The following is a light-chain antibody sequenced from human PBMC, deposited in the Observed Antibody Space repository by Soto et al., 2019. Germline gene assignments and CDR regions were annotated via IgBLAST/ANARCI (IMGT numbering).Light chain of an antibody. CDR2: GNN. J-gene: IGLJ1*01. V-gene: IGLV1-40*01. CDR1: SSNIGADDD. CDR3: QSYDSSLSAPYV. Sequence: QSVLTQPPSVSGAPGQRVTISCTGNSSNIGADDDVHWYQQLPGTAPKLLIYGNNNRPSEVPDRFSGSKSGTSASLAITGLQAEDEADYYCQSYDSSLSAPYVFGTGTKVTVL.